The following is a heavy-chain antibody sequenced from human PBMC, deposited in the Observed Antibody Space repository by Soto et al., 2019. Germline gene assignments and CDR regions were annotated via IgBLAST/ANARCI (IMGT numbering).Heavy chain of an antibody. V-gene: IGHV4-34*01. CDR1: GGSFSGYY. CDR2: INHSGST. Sequence: ETLSLTCAVYGGSFSGYYWSWIRQPPGKGLEWIGEINHSGSTNYNPSLKSRVTISVDTSKNQFSLKLSSVTAADTAVYYCARGPGGYCSSTSCYLRRNFDYWGQGTLVTVSS. J-gene: IGHJ4*02. CDR3: ARGPGGYCSSTSCYLRRNFDY. D-gene: IGHD2-2*01.